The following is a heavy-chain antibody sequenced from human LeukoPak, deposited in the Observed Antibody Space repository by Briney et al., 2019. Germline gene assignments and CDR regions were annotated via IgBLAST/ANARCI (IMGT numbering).Heavy chain of an antibody. CDR2: IYYSGST. V-gene: IGHV4-39*07. J-gene: IGHJ4*02. CDR1: GGSISSSGYY. Sequence: SETLSLTCTVSGGSISSSGYYWGWIRQPPGKGLEWIGSIYYSGSTNYNPSLKSRVTISVDTSKSQFSLKLRSVTAADTAVYYCARDHSGTNYVMDWGQGTLVTVSS. D-gene: IGHD4/OR15-4a*01. CDR3: ARDHSGTNYVMD.